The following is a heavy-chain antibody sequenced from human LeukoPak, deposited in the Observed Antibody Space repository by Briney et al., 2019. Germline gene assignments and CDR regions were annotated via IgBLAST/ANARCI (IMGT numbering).Heavy chain of an antibody. V-gene: IGHV3-64*01. J-gene: IGHJ4*02. D-gene: IGHD3-16*02. Sequence: PGGSLRLSCAASGFTFSSYAMHWVRQAPGKGLEYVSAISSNGGSTYYANSVKGRFTISRDNSKNTLYLQMNSLRAEDTAVYYCARVLGYDYVWGSYRGFDYWGQGTLVTVSS. CDR2: ISSNGGST. CDR3: ARVLGYDYVWGSYRGFDY. CDR1: GFTFSSYA.